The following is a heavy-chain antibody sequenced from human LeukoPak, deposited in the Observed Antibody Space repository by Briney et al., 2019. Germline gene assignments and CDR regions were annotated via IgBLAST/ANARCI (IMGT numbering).Heavy chain of an antibody. J-gene: IGHJ4*02. Sequence: GGSLRLSCAASGLRFSDYYVSWIRQAPGKGLQWVSYISSGGDIMHYADSVKGRFTSSRDNAKNSGYLEMNSLRAEDTAVYYCARVTYGSGTYGAFDYWGQGTLVTVSS. D-gene: IGHD3-10*01. CDR3: ARVTYGSGTYGAFDY. CDR1: GLRFSDYY. V-gene: IGHV3-11*01. CDR2: ISSGGDIM.